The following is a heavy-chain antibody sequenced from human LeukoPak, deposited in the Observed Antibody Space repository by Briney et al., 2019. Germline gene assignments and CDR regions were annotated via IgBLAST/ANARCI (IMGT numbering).Heavy chain of an antibody. CDR3: ARGHLYDYSSTSYYFDY. CDR1: GCTFSSYS. V-gene: IGHV3-21*01. D-gene: IGHD6-13*01. CDR2: ISSSSSYI. J-gene: IGHJ4*02. Sequence: GGSLRLSCAASGCTFSSYSMNWVRQAPGKGLEWVSSISSSSSYIYYADSVKGRFTITRDNAKNSLYLQMNRLRAEDTAVYYCARGHLYDYSSTSYYFDYWGQGTLVTVSS.